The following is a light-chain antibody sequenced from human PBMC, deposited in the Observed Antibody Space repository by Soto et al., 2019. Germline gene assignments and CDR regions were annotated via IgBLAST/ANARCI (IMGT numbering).Light chain of an antibody. CDR2: EVT. CDR3: SSHAGIINVV. V-gene: IGLV2-8*01. J-gene: IGLJ3*02. CDR1: SSDVGRYNL. Sequence: QSALTQPASVAGSPGQSITISCTGTSSDVGRYNLVSWYQQHPGKAPKFMIYEVTKRPSGVPDRFSGSKSGNTASLTVSGLLAEDEADYYCSSHAGIINVVFGGGTKLTVL.